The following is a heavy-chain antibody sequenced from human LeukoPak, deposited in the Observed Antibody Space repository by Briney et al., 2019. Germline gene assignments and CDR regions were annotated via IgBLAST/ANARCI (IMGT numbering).Heavy chain of an antibody. V-gene: IGHV3-21*01. CDR1: GFTFSSYS. D-gene: IGHD2-15*01. CDR2: ISSSSSYI. Sequence: GGSLRLSCAASGFTFSSYSMNWVRQAPGKGLEWVSSISSSSSYIYYADSVKGRFTISRDNAKNSLYLQMNSLRAEDTAVYYCARDSQAYCSGGRCSMFDYWGQGTLVTVSS. J-gene: IGHJ4*02. CDR3: ARDSQAYCSGGRCSMFDY.